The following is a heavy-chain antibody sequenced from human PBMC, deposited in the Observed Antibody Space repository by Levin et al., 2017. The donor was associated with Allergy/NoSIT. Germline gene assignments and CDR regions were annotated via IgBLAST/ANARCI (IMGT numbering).Heavy chain of an antibody. Sequence: SETLSLTCTVSGDSISIHYWNWIRQPPGKGLEWIGYIDYSGSTHYNPSLKSRVAISVDTSKHQFSLELSSVTAADTAVYYCARDRSTSGRFDRWGRGTLVTVSS. CDR2: IDYSGST. V-gene: IGHV4-59*11. J-gene: IGHJ2*01. CDR3: ARDRSTSGRFDR. D-gene: IGHD3-16*02. CDR1: GDSISIHY.